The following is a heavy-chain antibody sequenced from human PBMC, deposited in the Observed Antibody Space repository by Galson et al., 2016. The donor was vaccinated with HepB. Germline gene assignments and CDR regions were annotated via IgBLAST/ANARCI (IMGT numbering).Heavy chain of an antibody. Sequence: SLRLSCAASGFIVSNDYMNWVRQAPGKGLEWLSVSYGDGSTYYAESVRGRFTISRDNSKNSVFLQMNNLRAEDTAVYYCARLYFGSGGAVDYWGQGTLVTVSS. V-gene: IGHV3-53*01. CDR3: ARLYFGSGGAVDY. J-gene: IGHJ4*02. CDR1: GFIVSNDY. D-gene: IGHD3-10*01. CDR2: SYGDGST.